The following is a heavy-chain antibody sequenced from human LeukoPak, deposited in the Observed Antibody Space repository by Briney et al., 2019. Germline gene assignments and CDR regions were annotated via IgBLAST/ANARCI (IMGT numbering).Heavy chain of an antibody. CDR1: GFTFSHYG. CDR3: AKDAQRGFDYSNSLQN. D-gene: IGHD4-11*01. J-gene: IGHJ1*01. CDR2: IWSDGSDK. Sequence: GGSLRLSCAASGFTFSHYGMHWVRQTPGAGLEWVAVIWSDGSDKYYAKSVKGRFTISRDNSKNSLFLQMNSLRAEDTAVYYCAKDAQRGFDYSNSLQNWGQGILVTVSS. V-gene: IGHV3-33*06.